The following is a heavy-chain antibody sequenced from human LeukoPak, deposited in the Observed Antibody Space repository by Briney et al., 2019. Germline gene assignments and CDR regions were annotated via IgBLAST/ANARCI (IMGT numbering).Heavy chain of an antibody. CDR3: GDYDRFQH. Sequence: GGSLRLSCATSGFTFGYFGMHWVRQAPGKGLEWVAFMRNDGSDESYADSVKGRFIISRDNSKNTLYLQMNSLRAEDTAVYYCGDYDRFQHWGQGTLVTVSS. D-gene: IGHD3-22*01. J-gene: IGHJ1*01. CDR2: MRNDGSDE. V-gene: IGHV3-30*02. CDR1: GFTFGYFG.